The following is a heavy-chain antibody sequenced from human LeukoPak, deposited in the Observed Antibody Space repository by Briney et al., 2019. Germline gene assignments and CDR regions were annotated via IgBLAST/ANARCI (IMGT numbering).Heavy chain of an antibody. V-gene: IGHV1-69*04. J-gene: IGHJ6*02. Sequence: SVKVSCKASGGTFSSYAISWVRQAPGQGLEWMGRIIPILGIANYAQKFQGRVTITADKSTSTAYMELSSLRSEDTAVYYCAREYSYDSYGMDVWGQGTTVTVSS. D-gene: IGHD5-18*01. CDR1: GGTFSSYA. CDR3: AREYSYDSYGMDV. CDR2: IIPILGIA.